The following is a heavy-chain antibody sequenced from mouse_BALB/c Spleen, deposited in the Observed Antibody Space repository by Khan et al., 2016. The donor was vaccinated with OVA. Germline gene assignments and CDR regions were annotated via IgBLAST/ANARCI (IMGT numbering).Heavy chain of an antibody. V-gene: IGHV1S81*02. Sequence: QVQLKESGAELVKPGASVKLSCKASGYAFTNYQMYWVKQRPGQGLEWIGEINPSNGGTNFNEKFKSKATLTVDKSSSTAYMQLSSLTSEDSAVYYCTSGGDGGFAYWGQGTLVTVSA. CDR1: GYAFTNYQ. CDR2: INPSNGGT. CDR3: TSGGDGGFAY. J-gene: IGHJ3*01.